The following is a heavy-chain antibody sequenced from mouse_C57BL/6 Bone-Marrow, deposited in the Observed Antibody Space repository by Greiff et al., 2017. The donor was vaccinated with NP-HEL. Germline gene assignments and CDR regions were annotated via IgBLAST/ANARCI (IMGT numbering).Heavy chain of an antibody. Sequence: QVQLQQPGAELVKPGASVKLSCKASGYTFTNYWMHWVKQRPGRGLEWIGRIDPGSGGTKYNEKFKSKATLTVDKPSSTAYMQLSSLTSEDSAVYYCSRSCCAYCYFDYWGQGTTLTVSS. CDR2: IDPGSGGT. J-gene: IGHJ2*01. CDR3: SRSCCAYCYFDY. CDR1: GYTFTNYW. V-gene: IGHV1-72*01.